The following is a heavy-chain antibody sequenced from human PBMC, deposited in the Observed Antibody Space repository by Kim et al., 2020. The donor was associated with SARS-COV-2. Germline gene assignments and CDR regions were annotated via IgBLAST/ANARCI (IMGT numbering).Heavy chain of an antibody. CDR1: GFTFRSSA. CDR2: IGGSGEST. Sequence: GGSLRLSCVASGFTFRSSAMTWVRQAPGKGQEWVSAIGGSGESTYYADAVKGRFTISRDNSKNNLYLQMNSLRADETALYYCAKVPRVFWSGYSSSVLDYWGQGSLVTVTS. J-gene: IGHJ4*02. V-gene: IGHV3-23*01. CDR3: AKVPRVFWSGYSSSVLDY. D-gene: IGHD3-3*01.